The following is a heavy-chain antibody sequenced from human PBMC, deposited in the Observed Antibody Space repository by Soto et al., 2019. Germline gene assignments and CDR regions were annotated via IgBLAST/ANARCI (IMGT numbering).Heavy chain of an antibody. V-gene: IGHV1-46*03. CDR3: ARGNYYDSSGYDWFDP. D-gene: IGHD3-22*01. J-gene: IGHJ5*02. CDR1: GYTFTIYY. Sequence: GASVKVSCKASGYTFTIYYMHWVRQAPGQGLEWMGIINPSGGSTSYAQKFQGRVTMTRDTSTSTVYMELSSLRSEDTAVYYCARGNYYDSSGYDWFDPWGQGTLVTVSS. CDR2: INPSGGST.